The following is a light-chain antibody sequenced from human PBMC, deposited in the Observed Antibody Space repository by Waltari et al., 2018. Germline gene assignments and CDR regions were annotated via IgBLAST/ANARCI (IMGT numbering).Light chain of an antibody. Sequence: IVMTQSPLSLPVTPGEPASISCRSSQSLLHTNGNNFLSWYLQKPGQSPQLLIYLGSNRASGVPDRFSGSGSGTDFTLKISRVEAEDVGRYYCMQALQSPLSFGQVTKLEIK. CDR2: LGS. CDR3: MQALQSPLS. J-gene: IGKJ2*03. V-gene: IGKV2-28*01. CDR1: QSLLHTNGNNF.